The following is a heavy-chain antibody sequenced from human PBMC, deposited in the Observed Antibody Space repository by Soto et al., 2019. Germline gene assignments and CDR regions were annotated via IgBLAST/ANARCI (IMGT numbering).Heavy chain of an antibody. CDR3: ARTRGVRGVISYYYYGMDV. V-gene: IGHV3-23*01. Sequence: GGSLRLSCAASGFTFSSYAMSWVRQAPGKGLEWVSAISGSGGSTYYADSVKGRFTISRDNSKNTLYLQMNSLRAEDTAVYYCARTRGVRGVISYYYYGMDVWGQGTTVTVSS. J-gene: IGHJ6*02. D-gene: IGHD3-10*01. CDR2: ISGSGGST. CDR1: GFTFSSYA.